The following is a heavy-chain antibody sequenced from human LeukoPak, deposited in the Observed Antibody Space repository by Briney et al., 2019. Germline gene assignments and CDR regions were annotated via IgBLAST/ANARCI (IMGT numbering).Heavy chain of an antibody. CDR3: ARGLLTSYQVVRETYYMDV. CDR2: INHSGST. CDR1: GGSFSGYY. D-gene: IGHD3-10*01. V-gene: IGHV4-34*01. Sequence: SETLSLTCAVYGGSFSGYYWSWIRQPPGKGLEWIGEINHSGSTNYNPSLKSRVTISVDTSKNQFSLKLSSVTAADTAVYYCARGLLTSYQVVRETYYMDVWGKGTTVTVSS. J-gene: IGHJ6*03.